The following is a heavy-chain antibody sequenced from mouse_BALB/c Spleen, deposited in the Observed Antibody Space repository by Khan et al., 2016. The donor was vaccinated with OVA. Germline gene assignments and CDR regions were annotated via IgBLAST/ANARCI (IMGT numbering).Heavy chain of an antibody. Sequence: QVRLQQSGAELAKPGASVKMSCKASGYTFTSYWMHWVKQRPGQGLEWIGYINPSTGYTEYNQRFKDKATLTADKSSSTAYMQLSSLISEESAVYYCANHGSSSAWLTYWGQGTLVTVSA. CDR1: GYTFTSYW. V-gene: IGHV1-7*01. D-gene: IGHD1-1*01. CDR2: INPSTGYT. CDR3: ANHGSSSAWLTY. J-gene: IGHJ3*01.